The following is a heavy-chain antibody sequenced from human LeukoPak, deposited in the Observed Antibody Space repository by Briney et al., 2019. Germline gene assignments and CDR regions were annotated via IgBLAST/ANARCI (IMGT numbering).Heavy chain of an antibody. CDR3: ARTMTMVVTRPRGELDY. Sequence: GATVKISCKVSGYTFTDYYMHWVRQAPGKGLEWMGLVDPEDGETIYAEKFRGRVTITADTSTDTAYMELSSLRSGDTAVYYCARTMTMVVTRPRGELDYWGQGTLVTVSS. D-gene: IGHD4-23*01. V-gene: IGHV1-69-2*01. J-gene: IGHJ4*02. CDR1: GYTFTDYY. CDR2: VDPEDGET.